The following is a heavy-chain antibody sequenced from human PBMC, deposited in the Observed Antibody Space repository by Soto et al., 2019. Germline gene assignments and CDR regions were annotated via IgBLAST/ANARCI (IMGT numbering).Heavy chain of an antibody. Sequence: NPSETLSLTCAVYGGSFSGYYWSWIRQPPGKGLEWIGEINHSGSTNYNPSLKSRVTISVDTSKNQFSLKLSSVTAADTAVYYCARGGRIVVVVAAIWFDPWGQGTLVTVSS. CDR1: GGSFSGYY. D-gene: IGHD2-15*01. J-gene: IGHJ5*02. V-gene: IGHV4-34*01. CDR3: ARGGRIVVVVAAIWFDP. CDR2: INHSGST.